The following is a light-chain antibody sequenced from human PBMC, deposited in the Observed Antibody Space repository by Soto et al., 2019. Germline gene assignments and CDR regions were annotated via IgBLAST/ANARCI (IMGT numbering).Light chain of an antibody. J-gene: IGKJ1*01. CDR2: VAS. V-gene: IGKV3-20*01. CDR1: QSVSNNY. Sequence: EIVLTQSPGTLSLSPGERATLSCRASQSVSNNYLAWYQQKPGQAPRLLIYVASNRATGIPDRFSGSGSGTDFTLTISRLEPEDFAVYYCQQYGSSGTFGPGTKVEIK. CDR3: QQYGSSGT.